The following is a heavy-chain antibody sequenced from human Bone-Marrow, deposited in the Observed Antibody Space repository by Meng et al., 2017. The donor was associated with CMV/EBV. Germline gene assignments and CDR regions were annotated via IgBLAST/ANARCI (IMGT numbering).Heavy chain of an antibody. Sequence: KSSGGTFSGIVISWLRQAPGQGLEWMGVIIPIFGTRNYAQKFQGRVTITADESTTTAYMDLSSLRSEDTAVYYCARGWGGDQEAIDYWGQGTLVTVSS. CDR1: GGTFSGIV. V-gene: IGHV1-69*01. CDR2: IIPIFGTR. J-gene: IGHJ4*02. D-gene: IGHD4-17*01. CDR3: ARGWGGDQEAIDY.